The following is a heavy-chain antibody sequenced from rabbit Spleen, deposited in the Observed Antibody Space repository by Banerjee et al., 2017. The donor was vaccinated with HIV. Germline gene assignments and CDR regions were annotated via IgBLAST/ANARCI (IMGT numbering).Heavy chain of an antibody. CDR3: ARGPPYAGYAGYGYVYLNL. V-gene: IGHV1S47*01. CDR2: IDPIFGST. J-gene: IGHJ4*01. CDR1: GFSFSNKA. D-gene: IGHD6-1*01. Sequence: QEQLVESGGGLVKPEGSLKLSCTASGFSFSNKAVMCWVRQAPGKGLEWIGYIDPIFGSTYYACWVNGRFPISSHNAQNTLYLQLNSLTAADTATYFCARGPPYAGYAGYGYVYLNLWGPGTLVTVS.